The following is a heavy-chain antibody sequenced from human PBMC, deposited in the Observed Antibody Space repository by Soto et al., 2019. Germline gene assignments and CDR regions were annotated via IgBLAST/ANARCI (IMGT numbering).Heavy chain of an antibody. CDR2: ISGSDSII. CDR1: GFTFSDYY. D-gene: IGHD1-26*01. CDR3: ARDHPLRATVPYFDS. Sequence: GGSLRLSCAASGFTFSDYYMSWIRQPPGKGLEWISYISGSDSIIYYADSVKGRFTISRDNAQNSLFLQMNSLRAEDTAVYFFARDHPLRATVPYFDSWGLGALVTVSS. J-gene: IGHJ4*02. V-gene: IGHV3-11*01.